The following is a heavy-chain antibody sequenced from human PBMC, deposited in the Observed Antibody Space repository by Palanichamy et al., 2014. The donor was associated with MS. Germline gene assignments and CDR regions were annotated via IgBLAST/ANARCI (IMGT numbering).Heavy chain of an antibody. Sequence: QVQLQQWGAGLLKPSETLSLTCAVYGGSFSGYFWSWIRQPPGKGLEWIGEINDSGSTNYNPSLKSRVTISVETSKNQFSLMLNSVTAADTAVYYCARGLDGFYDSRGYYPGRRRSPHKTLLNYWGQGTLVTVSS. V-gene: IGHV4-34*01. J-gene: IGHJ4*02. CDR3: ARGLDGFYDSRGYYPGRRRSPHKTLLNY. D-gene: IGHD3-22*01. CDR1: GGSFSGYF. CDR2: INDSGST.